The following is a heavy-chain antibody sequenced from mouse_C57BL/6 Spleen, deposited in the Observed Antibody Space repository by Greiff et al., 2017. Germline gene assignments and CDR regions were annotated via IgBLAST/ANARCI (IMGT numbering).Heavy chain of an antibody. CDR1: GYTFTDYN. V-gene: IGHV1-18*01. D-gene: IGHD1-1*01. Sequence: VQLQQSGPELVKPGASVKIPCKASGYTFTDYNMDWVKQSHGKSLEWIGDINPNNGGTIYNQKFKGKATLTVDKSSSTAYMELRSLTSSDTAVYYCARCPTTVGYFDYWGQGTTLTVSS. J-gene: IGHJ2*01. CDR2: INPNNGGT. CDR3: ARCPTTVGYFDY.